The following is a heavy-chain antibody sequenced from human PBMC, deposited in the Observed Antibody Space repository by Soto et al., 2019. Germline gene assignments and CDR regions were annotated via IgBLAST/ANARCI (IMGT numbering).Heavy chain of an antibody. D-gene: IGHD3-10*01. CDR1: GFTFSSYG. J-gene: IGHJ6*02. Sequence: QVQLVESGGGVVQPGRSLRLSCAASGFTFSSYGMHWVRQAPGKGLEWVAVISYDGSNKYYADSVKGRFTISRDNSKKTLYLQMNSLRAEDTAVYYCAKLLWFGEFHRLPYYYYGMDVWGQGTTVTVSS. CDR2: ISYDGSNK. CDR3: AKLLWFGEFHRLPYYYYGMDV. V-gene: IGHV3-30*18.